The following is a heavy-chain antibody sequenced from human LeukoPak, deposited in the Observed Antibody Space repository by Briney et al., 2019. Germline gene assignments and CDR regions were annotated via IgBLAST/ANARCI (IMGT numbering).Heavy chain of an antibody. CDR1: GGSISDYY. J-gene: IGHJ6*02. Sequence: SETLSLTCTVSGGSISDYYWSWIRQSAGRGLEWIGHIYSSGSTYYNPSLKSRLTMSVDMSKNQVSLKLSSMTAAATAVYYCARDFPHGSGRYFYEGMDVWGQGTTVTVSS. V-gene: IGHV4-4*07. D-gene: IGHD2-15*01. CDR2: IYSSGST. CDR3: ARDFPHGSGRYFYEGMDV.